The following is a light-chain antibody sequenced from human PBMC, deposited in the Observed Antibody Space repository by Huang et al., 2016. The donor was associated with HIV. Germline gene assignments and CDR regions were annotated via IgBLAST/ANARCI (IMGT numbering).Light chain of an antibody. CDR2: WAS. Sequence: DIEMTQSPDSLTVSLGARAIINCKSSQAVLKNSNKKNYLAWYQQRPGQPPKVLIYWASSRESGVPDQFSGSGSGTDFNLTISSLQPEDLAVYYCQQYYSPPYTFGQGTRLEI. CDR3: QQYYSPPYT. CDR1: QAVLKNSNKKNY. J-gene: IGKJ2*01. V-gene: IGKV4-1*01.